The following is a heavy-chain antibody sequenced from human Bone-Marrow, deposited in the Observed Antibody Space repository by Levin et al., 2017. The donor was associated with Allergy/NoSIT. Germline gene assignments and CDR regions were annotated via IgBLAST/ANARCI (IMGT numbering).Heavy chain of an antibody. CDR1: GFIFSNHD. J-gene: IGHJ4*02. Sequence: PGGSLRLSCVGSGFIFSNHDMNWVRQAPGKGLEFVSSITGNKNSIYYADSLKGRFTVSRDNPQKSMYPQMTDLRAEDTAIYFCANGDGDYDGFDFWGQGTLVTVSS. CDR2: ITGNKNSI. CDR3: ANGDGDYDGFDF. D-gene: IGHD4-17*01. V-gene: IGHV3-21*01.